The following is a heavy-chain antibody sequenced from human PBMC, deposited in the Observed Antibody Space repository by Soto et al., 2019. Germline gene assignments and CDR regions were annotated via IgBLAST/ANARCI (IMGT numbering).Heavy chain of an antibody. J-gene: IGHJ5*02. CDR1: GGSFSGYY. V-gene: IGHV4-34*01. CDR3: ARPGRSYYGYNWFDP. Sequence: SENLSLTCAAYGGSFSGYYWSWIRQPPGKGLEWIGEINHSGSTNYNPSLKSRVTISVDTSKNQFSLKLSSVTAADTAVYYCARPGRSYYGYNWFDPWGQGTLVTVS. CDR2: INHSGST. D-gene: IGHD1-26*01.